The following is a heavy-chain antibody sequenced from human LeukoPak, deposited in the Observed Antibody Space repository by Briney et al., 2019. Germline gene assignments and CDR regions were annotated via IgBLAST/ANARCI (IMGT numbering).Heavy chain of an antibody. Sequence: PSETLSLTCTVSGGSISGFYWSWIRQPPGKGLEWIGYIYYSGSTNYNPSLKSRVSISVDTSKNQFSLKLSSVTAADTAVYYCARSGGRAGGDYWGRGTLVTVSS. CDR1: GGSISGFY. CDR2: IYYSGST. D-gene: IGHD3-16*01. J-gene: IGHJ4*02. CDR3: ARSGGRAGGDY. V-gene: IGHV4-59*01.